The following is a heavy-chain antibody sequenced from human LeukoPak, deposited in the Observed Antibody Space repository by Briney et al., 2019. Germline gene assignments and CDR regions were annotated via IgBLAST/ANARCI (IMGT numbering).Heavy chain of an antibody. V-gene: IGHV3-30-3*01. D-gene: IGHD3-10*01. CDR1: GFTFRNYV. CDR2: TSSDLNVK. Sequence: GGSLGLSCAASGFTFRNYVIHWVRQAPGKGLEWVAVTSSDLNVKLYADSVKGRFTISRDNSRSTLYLQMDSLRPEDTAIYYCAREGYYGSGSPPSLYFDYWGQGTLVTVSS. J-gene: IGHJ4*02. CDR3: AREGYYGSGSPPSLYFDY.